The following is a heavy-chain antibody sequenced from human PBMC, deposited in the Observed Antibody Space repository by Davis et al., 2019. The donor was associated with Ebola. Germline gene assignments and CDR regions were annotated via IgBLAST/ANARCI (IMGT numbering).Heavy chain of an antibody. D-gene: IGHD6-19*01. V-gene: IGHV4-34*01. CDR1: GFTFSSYA. Sequence: ESLKISCAASGFTFSSYAMSWIRQPPGKGLEWIGEINHSGSTNYNPSLKSRVTISVDTSKNQFSLKLSSVTAADTAVYYCARVGSSGCPNYWGQGTLVTVSS. J-gene: IGHJ4*02. CDR3: ARVGSSGCPNY. CDR2: INHSGST.